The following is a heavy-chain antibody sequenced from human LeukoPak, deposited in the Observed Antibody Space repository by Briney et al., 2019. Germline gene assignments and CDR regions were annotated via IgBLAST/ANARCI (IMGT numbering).Heavy chain of an antibody. D-gene: IGHD3-10*01. CDR3: AKDRDGSGTYEKFLDV. CDR2: IRSDTTSK. CDR1: GFTFSYYA. J-gene: IGHJ6*02. V-gene: IGHV3-30*02. Sequence: GGSLRLSCATSGFTFSYYAMHWVRQAPGRGLEWVALIRSDTTSKYYADSVKGRFTVSRDNSKNTLYLRMNSLRPEDTAVYHCAKDRDGSGTYEKFLDVWGQGTMVTVSS.